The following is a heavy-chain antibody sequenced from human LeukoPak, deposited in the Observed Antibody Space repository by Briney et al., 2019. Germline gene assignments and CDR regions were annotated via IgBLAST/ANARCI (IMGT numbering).Heavy chain of an antibody. J-gene: IGHJ4*02. D-gene: IGHD6-13*01. CDR3: AREGIAAQFDY. V-gene: IGHV4-59*01. CDR1: GGSISSYY. Sequence: PSETLSLTCTVSGGSISSYYWSWIRQPPGKELEWIGYIYYRGSTNYNPSLKSRVTMSVDTSKNQFSLKLSSVTAADTAVYYCAREGIAAQFDYWGQGTLVTVSS. CDR2: IYYRGST.